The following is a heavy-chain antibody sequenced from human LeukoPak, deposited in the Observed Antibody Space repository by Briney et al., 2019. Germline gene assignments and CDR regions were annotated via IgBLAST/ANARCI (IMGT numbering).Heavy chain of an antibody. CDR3: AKDPMTTVTTVDSD. CDR1: GFTFSNYA. V-gene: IGHV3-23*01. D-gene: IGHD4-17*01. Sequence: GGSLRLSCAASGFTFSNYAMSWVRQAPGKGLEWVSVISGSGGRTYYADSVKGRFTISRDNSRNTVYLQMTSLRAEDTAVYYCAKDPMTTVTTVDSDWGQGALVTVSS. J-gene: IGHJ4*02. CDR2: ISGSGGRT.